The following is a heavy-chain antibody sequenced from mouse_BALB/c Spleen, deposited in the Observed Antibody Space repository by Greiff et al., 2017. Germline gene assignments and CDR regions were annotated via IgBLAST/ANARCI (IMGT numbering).Heavy chain of an antibody. CDR1: GFSLTSYG. D-gene: IGHD2-4*01. V-gene: IGHV2-9*02. CDR3: ARDNDYDDAMDY. Sequence: VKLQESGPGLVAPSQSLSITCTVSGFSLTSYGVHWVRQPPGKGLEWLGVIWAGGSTNYNSALMSRLSISKDNSKSQVFLKMNSLQTDDTAMYYCARDNDYDDAMDYWGQGTSVTVSS. J-gene: IGHJ4*01. CDR2: IWAGGST.